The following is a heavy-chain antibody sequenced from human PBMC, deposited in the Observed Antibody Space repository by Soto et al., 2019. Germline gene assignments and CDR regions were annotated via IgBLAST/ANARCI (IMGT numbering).Heavy chain of an antibody. CDR1: GGSISSYY. J-gene: IGHJ3*01. CDR2: IYYSGST. V-gene: IGHV4-59*01. D-gene: IGHD3-10*01. Sequence: QVQLQESGPGLVKPSETLSLTCTVSGGSISSYYWSWIRQPPGKGLEWIGYIYYSGSTNYNPSLKSRVTISVATSKNQFSLKLSAVTAADTAVYYCARDVSDYGSGRDAFDLGGQGTMVTVSS. CDR3: ARDVSDYGSGRDAFDL.